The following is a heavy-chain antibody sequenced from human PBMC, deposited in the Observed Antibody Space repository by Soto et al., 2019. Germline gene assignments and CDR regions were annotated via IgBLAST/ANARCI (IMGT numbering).Heavy chain of an antibody. V-gene: IGHV1-18*01. CDR1: GYAFTTYG. D-gene: IGHD1-1*01. CDR2: ISAHNGNT. Sequence: QVHLVQSGAEVKKPGASVKVSCKGSGYAFTTYGITWVRQAPGQGLEWMGWISAHNGNTNYAQKLQGRVTVTRDTSTSTAYRELRSLRFDDTAVYYCSGGRYGDYWGQGALVTVSS. J-gene: IGHJ4*02. CDR3: SGGRYGDY.